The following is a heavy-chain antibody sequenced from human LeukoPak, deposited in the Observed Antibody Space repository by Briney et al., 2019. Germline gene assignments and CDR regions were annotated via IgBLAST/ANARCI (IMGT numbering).Heavy chain of an antibody. Sequence: SETLSLTCTVSGGSISSYYWSWIRQPPGKGLEWIGYIYYSGSTNYNPSLKSRVTISIDTSKNQFSLKLSSVTATDTAVYYCARLTARSWFDPWGQGTLVTVSS. J-gene: IGHJ5*02. V-gene: IGHV4-59*08. CDR1: GGSISSYY. CDR2: IYYSGST. CDR3: ARLTARSWFDP. D-gene: IGHD1-14*01.